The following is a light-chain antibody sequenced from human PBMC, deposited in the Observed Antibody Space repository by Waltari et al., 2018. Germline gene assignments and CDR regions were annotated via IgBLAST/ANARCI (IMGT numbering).Light chain of an antibody. V-gene: IGLV3-9*01. CDR1: NIATKS. Sequence: SYDLAQPLSVSVALGQSARISCGGSNIATKSVHWYQQKPGQAPVLVIYRDTNRPSAIPDRFSASNSGNTATLIISRAQAGDEADYYCQVWDSDTYWVFGGGTRLTVL. CDR3: QVWDSDTYWV. CDR2: RDT. J-gene: IGLJ3*02.